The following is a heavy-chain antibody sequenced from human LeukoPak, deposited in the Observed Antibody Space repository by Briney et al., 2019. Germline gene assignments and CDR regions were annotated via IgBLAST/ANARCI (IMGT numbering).Heavy chain of an antibody. CDR3: ARKADYFDY. Sequence: PGGSLRLSCAASGFTFSDYDMSWIRQAPGKGLEWISHIASSSSYTNYADSVKGRFTISRDNAKNSLYLQMNSLRAEDTAVYYCARKADYFDYWGQGTLVTVSS. D-gene: IGHD2-15*01. CDR1: GFTFSDYD. J-gene: IGHJ4*02. CDR2: IASSSSYT. V-gene: IGHV3-11*03.